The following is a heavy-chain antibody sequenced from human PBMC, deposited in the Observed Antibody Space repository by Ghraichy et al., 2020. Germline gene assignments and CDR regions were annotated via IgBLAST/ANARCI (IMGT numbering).Heavy chain of an antibody. D-gene: IGHD3-22*01. Sequence: GGSLRLSCTASGFTFGDYAMSWVRQAPGKGLEWVGFIRSKAYGGTTEYAASVKGRFTISRDDSKSIAYLQMNSLKTEDTAVYYCTRVLPDYYDSSGYSDPYAFDIWGQGTMVTVSS. CDR1: GFTFGDYA. J-gene: IGHJ3*02. CDR2: IRSKAYGGTT. CDR3: TRVLPDYYDSSGYSDPYAFDI. V-gene: IGHV3-49*04.